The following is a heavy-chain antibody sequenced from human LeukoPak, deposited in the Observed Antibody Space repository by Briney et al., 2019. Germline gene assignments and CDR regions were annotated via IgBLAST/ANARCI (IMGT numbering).Heavy chain of an antibody. J-gene: IGHJ6*02. V-gene: IGHV3-23*01. Sequence: GGSLRLSCAASGFTFTSFSMSWVRQAPGKGLEWVSGLGNSGEDTHYADSVKGRSTISRDNSKDMVYLQMNSLRAEDTAIYYCVKDRPCDICLPMDAWGQGTTVTVSS. D-gene: IGHD2-21*02. CDR1: GFTFTSFS. CDR2: LGNSGEDT. CDR3: VKDRPCDICLPMDA.